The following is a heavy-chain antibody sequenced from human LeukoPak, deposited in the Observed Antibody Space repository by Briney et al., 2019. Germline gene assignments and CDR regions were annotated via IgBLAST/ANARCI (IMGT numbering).Heavy chain of an antibody. CDR2: ISSSSRYI. J-gene: IGHJ6*02. Sequence: PGGSLRLSCAASGFTFSSYSMNWVRQAPGKGLEWVSSISSSSRYIYYADSVKGRFTISRDNAKNSLYLQMNSLRAEDTAVYYCARDLTIFGVVIIYPGDYYYGMDVWGQGTTVTVSS. CDR1: GFTFSSYS. D-gene: IGHD3-3*01. CDR3: ARDLTIFGVVIIYPGDYYYGMDV. V-gene: IGHV3-21*01.